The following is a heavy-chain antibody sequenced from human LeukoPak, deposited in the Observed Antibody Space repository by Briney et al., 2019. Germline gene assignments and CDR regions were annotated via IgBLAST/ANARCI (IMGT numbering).Heavy chain of an antibody. CDR1: GYTFTSYA. V-gene: IGHV7-4-1*02. J-gene: IGHJ4*02. CDR3: ARVVRRGYDSSGYYYDY. D-gene: IGHD3-22*01. CDR2: INTNTGNP. Sequence: GASVKVSCKASGYTFTSYAMNWVRQAPGQGLEWMGWINTNTGNPTYAQGFTGRFVFSLDTSVSTAYLQISSLKAEDTAVYYCARVVRRGYDSSGYYYDYWGQGTLVTVSS.